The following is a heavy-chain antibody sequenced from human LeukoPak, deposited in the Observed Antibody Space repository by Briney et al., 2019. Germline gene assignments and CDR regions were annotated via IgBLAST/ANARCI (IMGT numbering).Heavy chain of an antibody. D-gene: IGHD2-2*01. CDR1: GGSISSGSYY. CDR2: IYTSGST. CDR3: AREYCSSTSCFPEMDWFDP. J-gene: IGHJ5*02. V-gene: IGHV4-61*02. Sequence: PSQTLSLTCTVSGGSISSGSYYWSWIRQPAGEGLEWIGRIYTSGSTNYNPSLKSLVTISVDTSKNQFSLKLSSVTAADTAVYYCAREYCSSTSCFPEMDWFDPWGQGTLVTVSS.